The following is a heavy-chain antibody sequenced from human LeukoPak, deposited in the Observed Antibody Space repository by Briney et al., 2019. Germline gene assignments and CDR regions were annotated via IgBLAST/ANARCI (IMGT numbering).Heavy chain of an antibody. CDR2: ISYDGSNK. J-gene: IGHJ4*02. D-gene: IGHD5-12*01. CDR3: ARSSYSGYGVYDS. V-gene: IGHV3-30*04. Sequence: GGSLRLSCAASGFTFSSYTMHWVRQAPGKGLEWVAVISYDGSNKYYADSVKGRFTISRDNSKNTLYLQMNSLRAEDTAVYYCARSSYSGYGVYDSWGQGILVTVSS. CDR1: GFTFSSYT.